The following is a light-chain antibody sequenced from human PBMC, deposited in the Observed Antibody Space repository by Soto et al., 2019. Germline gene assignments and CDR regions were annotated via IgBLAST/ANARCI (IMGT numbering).Light chain of an antibody. CDR1: QYVGTR. CDR3: QQRSSWPIT. CDR2: YTS. V-gene: IGKV3-11*01. Sequence: EVVLTQSPATLSSSPGETATLSCRASQYVGTRLAWYQHKPGQAPRLLIYYTSNRATGIPARFSGSGSGTEFTLTISSLQPDDFAVYYCQQRSSWPITFGQGTRLEIK. J-gene: IGKJ5*01.